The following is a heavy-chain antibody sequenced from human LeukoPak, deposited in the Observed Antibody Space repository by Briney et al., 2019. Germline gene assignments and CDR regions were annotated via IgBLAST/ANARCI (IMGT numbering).Heavy chain of an antibody. Sequence: GGSLRLSCAASGFTFSSYAMSWVRQAPGKGLEWVSSISSSSSYIYYADSVKGRFTISRDNAKNSLYLQMNSLRAEDTAVYYCARDGSTRLGAFDIWGQGTMVTVSS. CDR2: ISSSSSYI. CDR1: GFTFSSYA. J-gene: IGHJ3*02. CDR3: ARDGSTRLGAFDI. V-gene: IGHV3-21*01. D-gene: IGHD2-2*01.